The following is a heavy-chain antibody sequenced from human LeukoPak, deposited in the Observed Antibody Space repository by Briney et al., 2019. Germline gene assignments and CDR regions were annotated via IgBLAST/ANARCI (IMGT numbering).Heavy chain of an antibody. CDR1: GYTFTSYY. D-gene: IGHD3-9*01. J-gene: IGHJ3*02. V-gene: IGHV1-46*01. Sequence: ASVKVSCKASGYTFTSYYMNWVRQAPGQGLEWMGVINPSGGSTTYAQKFQGRLTMIRDTSTSTVYMELSSLRSEDTAVYYCAREGGVNYDFLTGNVEKRTNALDIWGQGTMVTVSS. CDR2: INPSGGST. CDR3: AREGGVNYDFLTGNVEKRTNALDI.